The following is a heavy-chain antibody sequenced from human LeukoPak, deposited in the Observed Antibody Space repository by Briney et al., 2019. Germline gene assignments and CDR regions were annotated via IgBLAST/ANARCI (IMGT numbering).Heavy chain of an antibody. CDR2: ISSSSTYI. CDR1: GFTFSSYS. J-gene: IGHJ4*02. V-gene: IGHV3-21*01. Sequence: PGGSLRLSCAASGFTFSSYSMNWVRQAPGKGLEWVASISSSSTYIYYADSVKGRFTISRDNAKNSLSLQMSSLRAEDTAVYYCARDMSPKCRGGSCYLDYWGQGTLVTVSS. CDR3: ARDMSPKCRGGSCYLDY. D-gene: IGHD2-15*01.